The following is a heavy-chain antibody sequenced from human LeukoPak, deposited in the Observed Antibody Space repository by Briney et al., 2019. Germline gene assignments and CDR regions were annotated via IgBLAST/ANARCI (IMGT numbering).Heavy chain of an antibody. CDR3: ARGLGYYDSSGYESLGGLDY. V-gene: IGHV1-69*05. D-gene: IGHD3-22*01. J-gene: IGHJ4*02. CDR1: GGTFSSYA. Sequence: SVKVSCKASGGTFSSYAISWVRQAPGQGLEWMGGIIPIFGTANYAQKFQGRVTITTDESTSTAYMELSSLRSEDRAVYYCARGLGYYDSSGYESLGGLDYWGQGTLVTVSS. CDR2: IIPIFGTA.